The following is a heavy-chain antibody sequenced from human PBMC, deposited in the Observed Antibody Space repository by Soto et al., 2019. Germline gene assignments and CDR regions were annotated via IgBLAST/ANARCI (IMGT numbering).Heavy chain of an antibody. D-gene: IGHD1-1*01. Sequence: EVQLLESGGGLVQPGGPLRLSCVGSGFTFSSYDMTWVRQAPGKGLEWGSCFSFYGRRDNTYYADSVKGRYTVSRDNSRNTVYLQMDNLRVEDTAVYYCAKSLYNDNGGPSDHCGQGTLVTVSS. CDR2: FSFYGRRDNT. V-gene: IGHV3-23*01. CDR1: GFTFSSYD. CDR3: AKSLYNDNGGPSDH. J-gene: IGHJ4*02.